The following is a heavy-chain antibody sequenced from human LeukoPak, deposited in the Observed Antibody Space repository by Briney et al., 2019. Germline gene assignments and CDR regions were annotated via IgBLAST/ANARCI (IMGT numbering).Heavy chain of an antibody. CDR1: GGTFSSYA. D-gene: IGHD1-26*01. J-gene: IGHJ4*02. CDR3: ARTHGSSLEYFDY. Sequence: ASVKVSCKASGGTFSSYAISWVRQAPGQGLEWMGRIIPILGIANYAQKFQGRVTITADKSTSTAYMELSSLRSDDTAVYYCARTHGSSLEYFDYWGQGTLVTVSS. CDR2: IIPILGIA. V-gene: IGHV1-69*04.